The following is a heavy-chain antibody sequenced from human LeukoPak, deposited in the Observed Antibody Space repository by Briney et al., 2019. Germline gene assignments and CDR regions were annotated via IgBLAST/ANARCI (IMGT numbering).Heavy chain of an antibody. Sequence: GGSLRLSCAASGFTFSTYWMSWVRQALGTGLEWVASIKQDGSEKSYVDSVKGRFTISRDNAKNSLYLQMNSLRAEDTAVYYCAREGYQLLWYWGQGTLVTVSS. V-gene: IGHV3-7*01. CDR2: IKQDGSEK. D-gene: IGHD2-2*01. CDR1: GFTFSTYW. CDR3: AREGYQLLWY. J-gene: IGHJ4*02.